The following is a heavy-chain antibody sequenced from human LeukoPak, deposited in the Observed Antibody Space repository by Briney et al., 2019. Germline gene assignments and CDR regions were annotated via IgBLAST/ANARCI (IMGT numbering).Heavy chain of an antibody. Sequence: GGSLRLSCAASGFTFSSYAMSWVRQAPGKGLEWVPAISGSGGSTYYADSVKGRFTISRDNSKNTLYLQMNSLRAEDTAVYYCAKDGHPYYYYGMDVWGQGTTVTVSS. J-gene: IGHJ6*02. CDR3: AKDGHPYYYYGMDV. V-gene: IGHV3-23*01. CDR1: GFTFSSYA. CDR2: ISGSGGST.